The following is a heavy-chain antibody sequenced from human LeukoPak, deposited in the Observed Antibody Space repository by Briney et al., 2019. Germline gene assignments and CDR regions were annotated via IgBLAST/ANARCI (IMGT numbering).Heavy chain of an antibody. CDR3: ALGPGIVVVPKPLDY. CDR2: INPNSGGT. J-gene: IGHJ4*02. D-gene: IGHD2-2*01. Sequence: ASVKVSCKASGYTFTGYYMHWVRQAPGQGLEWMGWINPNSGGTNYAQKFQGRVTMTRDTSISTAYMELSRLRSDDTAMYYCALGPGIVVVPKPLDYWGQGTLVTVSS. V-gene: IGHV1-2*02. CDR1: GYTFTGYY.